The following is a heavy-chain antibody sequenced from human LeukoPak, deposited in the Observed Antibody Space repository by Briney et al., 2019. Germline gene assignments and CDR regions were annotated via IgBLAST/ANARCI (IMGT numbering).Heavy chain of an antibody. Sequence: GGSLRLSCAASGLTFSTYAMSGVRQTPGKGLEWVSSISGNTGSTFYADSVKGRFTTSRDNSKNTLYLQMNSLRVEDTAVYYCATRPSGVRGGPGDYWGQGALVTVSS. CDR1: GLTFSTYA. CDR3: ATRPSGVRGGPGDY. D-gene: IGHD3-10*02. J-gene: IGHJ4*02. CDR2: ISGNTGST. V-gene: IGHV3-23*01.